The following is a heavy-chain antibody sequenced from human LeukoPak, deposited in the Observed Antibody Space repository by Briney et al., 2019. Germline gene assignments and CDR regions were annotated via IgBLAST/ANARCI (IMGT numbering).Heavy chain of an antibody. D-gene: IGHD2-2*01. CDR2: IYYSGST. CDR1: GGSISGSSYY. Sequence: SETLSLTCTVSGGSISGSSYYWGWIRQPPGTGLEWIGYIYYSGSTNYNPSLKSRVTISVDTSKNQFSLKLSSVTAADTAVYYCASLSRPGYCSSTSCYGWGQGTLVTVSS. V-gene: IGHV4-61*05. J-gene: IGHJ4*02. CDR3: ASLSRPGYCSSTSCYG.